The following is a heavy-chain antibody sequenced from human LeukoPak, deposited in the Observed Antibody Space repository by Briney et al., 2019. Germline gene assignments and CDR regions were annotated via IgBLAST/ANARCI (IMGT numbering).Heavy chain of an antibody. CDR3: ARERLLWFGEFDY. D-gene: IGHD3-10*01. V-gene: IGHV1-3*03. CDR1: GYTFNGYY. Sequence: AAVKVSCKSSGYTFNGYYMHWVRQAPGQRLEWMGWINAGNGNTKYSQEFQGRVTITRDTSASTAYMELSSLRSEDMAVYYCARERLLWFGEFDYWGQGTLVTVSS. CDR2: INAGNGNT. J-gene: IGHJ4*02.